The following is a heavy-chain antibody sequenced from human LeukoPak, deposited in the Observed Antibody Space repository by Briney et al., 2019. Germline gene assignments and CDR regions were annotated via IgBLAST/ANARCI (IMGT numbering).Heavy chain of an antibody. D-gene: IGHD6-19*01. V-gene: IGHV3-7*01. CDR2: INQDGSEK. CDR1: GFTFNNYW. Sequence: GGSLRLSCAASGFTFNNYWMSWVRQAPGKGLEWVANINQDGSEKHYVDSVKGRFTISRDNAKNSLYLQMNSLRAEDTAVYYCVRGTIAVAGIDYWGQGTLVTVSS. CDR3: VRGTIAVAGIDY. J-gene: IGHJ4*02.